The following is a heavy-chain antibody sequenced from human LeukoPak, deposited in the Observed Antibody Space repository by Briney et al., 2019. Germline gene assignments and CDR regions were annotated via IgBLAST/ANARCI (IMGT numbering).Heavy chain of an antibody. CDR3: ARDNSYSSSWGPFDY. J-gene: IGHJ4*02. V-gene: IGHV3-9*01. CDR2: IGWDSKSI. Sequence: GWSLRLSCAASGFTFDESAMHWVRQAPGKGLEWVSGIGWDSKSIIYADSVKGRFTISRDNAKNSLYLQMNSLRAEDTAVYYCARDNSYSSSWGPFDYWGQGTLVTVSS. D-gene: IGHD6-13*01. CDR1: GFTFDESA.